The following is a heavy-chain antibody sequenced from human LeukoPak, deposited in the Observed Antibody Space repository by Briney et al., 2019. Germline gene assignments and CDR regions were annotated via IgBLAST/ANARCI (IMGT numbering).Heavy chain of an antibody. CDR3: ARDPPAVLIDTYG. CDR1: GFIVTNNY. V-gene: IGHV3-66*01. J-gene: IGHJ4*02. Sequence: GSLRLSCTASGFIVTNNYINWVRQAPGKGLEGVSLVYSGGSTYYADSVKGRFTISRDNSKNMVYLQMNSLRAEDTAMYYCARDPPAVLIDTYGWGQGTLVTVSS. D-gene: IGHD2-8*01. CDR2: VYSGGST.